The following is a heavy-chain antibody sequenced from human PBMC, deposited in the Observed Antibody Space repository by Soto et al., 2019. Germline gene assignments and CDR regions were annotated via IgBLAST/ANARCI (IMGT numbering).Heavy chain of an antibody. CDR1: GGSISSYY. D-gene: IGHD4-17*01. V-gene: IGHV4-59*08. J-gene: IGHJ4*02. Sequence: SETLSLTCTVSGGSISSYYWSWIRQPPGKGLEWIGYIYYSGSTNYNPSLKSRVTISVDTSKNQFSLKLSSVTAADTAVYYCARHTGTVTTNFDYWGQGALVTVSS. CDR3: ARHTGTVTTNFDY. CDR2: IYYSGST.